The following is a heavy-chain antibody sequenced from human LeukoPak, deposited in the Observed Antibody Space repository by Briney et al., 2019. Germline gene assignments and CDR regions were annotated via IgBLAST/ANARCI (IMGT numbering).Heavy chain of an antibody. CDR2: ISGSGGST. J-gene: IGHJ6*03. CDR1: GFTFSSYA. V-gene: IGHV3-23*01. CDR3: AKGLNYYYYYMDV. Sequence: SGGSLRLSCAASGFTFSSYAMSWDRQAPGKGLEWVSAISGSGGSTYYADSVKGRFTISRDNSKNTLYLQMNSLRAEDTAIYYCAKGLNYYYYYMDVWGKGTTVTVSS.